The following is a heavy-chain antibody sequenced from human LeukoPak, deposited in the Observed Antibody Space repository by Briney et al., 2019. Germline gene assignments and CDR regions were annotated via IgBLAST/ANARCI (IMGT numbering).Heavy chain of an antibody. V-gene: IGHV3-23*01. D-gene: IGHD3-22*01. CDR2: ISGSGGST. J-gene: IGHJ4*02. Sequence: PGGSLRLSCAASGFTFSSYAMSWVRQAPGKGLEWVSAISGSGGSTYYADSVKGRFTISRDNSKNTLYLQMNSLRAEDTAVYYCAKKKASAYYYDSSGNFFDYWGQGTLVTVSS. CDR1: GFTFSSYA. CDR3: AKKKASAYYYDSSGNFFDY.